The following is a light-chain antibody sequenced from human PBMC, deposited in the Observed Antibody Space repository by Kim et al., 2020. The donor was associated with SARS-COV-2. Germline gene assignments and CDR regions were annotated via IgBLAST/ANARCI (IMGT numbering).Light chain of an antibody. CDR1: SSNIGAGYD. CDR2: GNS. V-gene: IGLV1-40*01. CDR3: QSYDSSLSASDVV. Sequence: VTISCTGSSSNIGAGYDVHWYQQLPGTAPKLLIYGNSNRPSGVPDRFSGSKSGTSASLAITGLQAEDEADYYCQSYDSSLSASDVVFGGGTQLTVL. J-gene: IGLJ2*01.